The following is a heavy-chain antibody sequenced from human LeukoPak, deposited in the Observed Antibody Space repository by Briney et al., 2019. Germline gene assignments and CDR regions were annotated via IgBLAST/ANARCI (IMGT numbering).Heavy chain of an antibody. Sequence: SETLSLTCTVSGGSISTYYWSWIRQPPGKGLEWIGYIYYSGSTNYNPSLKSRVTMSLDTSKNQFSLKLSSVTAADTAVYYCARWQRFGELPTFFDYWGQGTLVTVSS. V-gene: IGHV4-59*01. CDR2: IYYSGST. D-gene: IGHD3-10*01. CDR1: GGSISTYY. CDR3: ARWQRFGELPTFFDY. J-gene: IGHJ4*02.